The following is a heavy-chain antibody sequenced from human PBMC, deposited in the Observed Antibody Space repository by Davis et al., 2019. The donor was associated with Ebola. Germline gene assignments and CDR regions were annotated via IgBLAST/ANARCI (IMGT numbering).Heavy chain of an antibody. J-gene: IGHJ3*02. CDR1: GGSFSGYY. Sequence: PSETLSLTCAVYGGSFSGYYWSWICQPPGKGLEWIGEINHNGSTNYNPSLKSRVTISVDTSKNQFSLKLSSVTAADTAVYYCAKSGSGWPRDAFDIWGQGTMVTVSS. CDR3: AKSGSGWPRDAFDI. CDR2: INHNGST. V-gene: IGHV4-34*01. D-gene: IGHD6-19*01.